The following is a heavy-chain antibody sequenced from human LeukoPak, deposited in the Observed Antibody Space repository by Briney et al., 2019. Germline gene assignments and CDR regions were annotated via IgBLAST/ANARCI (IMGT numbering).Heavy chain of an antibody. J-gene: IGHJ4*02. CDR1: GFTFSSYG. V-gene: IGHV3-30*18. Sequence: GGSLRLSCAASGFTFSSYGMHWVRQAPGKGLEWVAVISYDGSNKYYADSVKGRFTISRDNSKNTLYLQMNSLRAEDTAVYYCAKSPPRTIAVAGPIDYWGQGTLVTVSS. CDR3: AKSPPRTIAVAGPIDY. CDR2: ISYDGSNK. D-gene: IGHD6-19*01.